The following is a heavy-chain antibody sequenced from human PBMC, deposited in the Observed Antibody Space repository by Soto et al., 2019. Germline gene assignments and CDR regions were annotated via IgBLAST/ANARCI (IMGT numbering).Heavy chain of an antibody. CDR2: IYHSGNT. Sequence: SETLSLTCAVSGYSISSGYYGGWIRQPPGKGLEWSGSIYHSGNTYYNPSLKSRITISVDTSKNHFSLKLSSVTAADTAVYYCARAPIVVAGTIVDYWGQGTLVTVSS. V-gene: IGHV4-38-2*01. CDR3: ARAPIVVAGTIVDY. D-gene: IGHD6-19*01. CDR1: GYSISSGYY. J-gene: IGHJ4*02.